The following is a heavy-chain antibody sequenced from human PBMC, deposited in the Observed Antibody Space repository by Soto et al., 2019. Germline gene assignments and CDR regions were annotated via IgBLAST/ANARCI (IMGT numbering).Heavy chain of an antibody. CDR1: GGTFSSYA. D-gene: IGHD1-26*01. V-gene: IGHV1-69*06. Sequence: QVQLVQSGAEVKKPGSSVKVSCKASGGTFSSYAISWVRQAPGQGLEWMGGIIPIFGTANYAQKFQGRVTIAADKSTSTAYMELSSLRSEDTDVYYCARVGDSGSYLDYFDYWGQGTLVTVSS. CDR2: IIPIFGTA. J-gene: IGHJ4*02. CDR3: ARVGDSGSYLDYFDY.